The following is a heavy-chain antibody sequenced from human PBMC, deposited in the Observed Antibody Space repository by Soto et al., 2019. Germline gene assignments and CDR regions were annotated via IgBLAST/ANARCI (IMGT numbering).Heavy chain of an antibody. CDR3: ARRDYGEGSTRFDP. J-gene: IGHJ5*02. D-gene: IGHD4-17*01. Sequence: QVQLVQSGAEVKKPGASVKVSCKASGYPFTSYGISWVRQAPGQGLEWVGWISAYNGLTRYAQNLQGRVTMTTDSSTTTAYMELRSLTSDDTAVYYCARRDYGEGSTRFDPWGQGTLVTVSS. CDR1: GYPFTSYG. CDR2: ISAYNGLT. V-gene: IGHV1-18*01.